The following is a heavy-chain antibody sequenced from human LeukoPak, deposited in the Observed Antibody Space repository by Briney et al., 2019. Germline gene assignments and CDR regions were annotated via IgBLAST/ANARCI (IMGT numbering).Heavy chain of an antibody. V-gene: IGHV1-8*01. CDR2: MNPNSGNT. CDR1: GDSFTSYD. Sequence: ASVKVSCKASGDSFTSYDINWVRQATGQGLEWMGWMNPNSGNTGYAQKFQGRITMTKNTSITTAYMELSSLRSEDTAMYYCARALSWTTESYYYMDVWGKGTTVTVSS. D-gene: IGHD3/OR15-3a*01. CDR3: ARALSWTTESYYYMDV. J-gene: IGHJ6*03.